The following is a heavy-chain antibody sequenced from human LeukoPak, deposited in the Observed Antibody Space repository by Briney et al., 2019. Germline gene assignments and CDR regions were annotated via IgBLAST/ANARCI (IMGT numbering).Heavy chain of an antibody. D-gene: IGHD1-26*01. J-gene: IGHJ4*02. CDR1: GFTFSSYW. Sequence: GGSLRLSCAASGFTFSSYWMHWVRQAPGKGLVWVSRINSDGSSTSYADSVKGRFTISRDNAKNTLYLQMNSLRAEDTAVYYCARESSVGAHKAFDYWGQGTLVTVSS. CDR3: ARESSVGAHKAFDY. CDR2: INSDGSST. V-gene: IGHV3-74*01.